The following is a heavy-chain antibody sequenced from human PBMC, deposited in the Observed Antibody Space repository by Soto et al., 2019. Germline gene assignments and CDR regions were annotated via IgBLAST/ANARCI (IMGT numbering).Heavy chain of an antibody. V-gene: IGHV1-18*04. CDR1: GYTFTSYG. CDR2: ISAYNGNT. Sequence: QVQLVQSGAEVKKPGASVKVSCKASGYTFTSYGISWVRQAPGQGLEWMGWISAYNGNTNYAQKLRGRVTMTTDTSTSTAYMELRSLRSDDTAVYYCARAKYSSSWYGPKNYYYYGMDVWGQGTTVTVSS. CDR3: ARAKYSSSWYGPKNYYYYGMDV. D-gene: IGHD6-13*01. J-gene: IGHJ6*02.